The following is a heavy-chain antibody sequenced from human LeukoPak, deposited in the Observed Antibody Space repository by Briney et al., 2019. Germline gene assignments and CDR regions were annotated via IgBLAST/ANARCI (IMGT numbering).Heavy chain of an antibody. V-gene: IGHV1-69*13. J-gene: IGHJ4*02. CDR3: ARDVDTASNFDY. Sequence: SVKVSCKASGGTFSSYAVSWVRQAPGQGLEWMGGIIPIFGTANYAQKFQGRVTITADESTSTAYMELSSLRSEDTAVYYCARDVDTASNFDYWGQGTLVTVSS. CDR1: GGTFSSYA. D-gene: IGHD5-18*01. CDR2: IIPIFGTA.